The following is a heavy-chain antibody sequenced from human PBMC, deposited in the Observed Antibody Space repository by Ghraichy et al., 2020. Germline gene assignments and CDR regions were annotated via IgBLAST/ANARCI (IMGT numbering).Heavy chain of an antibody. CDR1: GFTFSSHA. D-gene: IGHD5-18*01. CDR2: VTINGGET. V-gene: IGHV3-64D*06. Sequence: GGSLRLSCSASGFTFSSHAMHWVRQAPGKGLEYVSSVTINGGETYYADSVKGRFTISRDNSKNTLYLQMSSLRAEDTALYYCVKEYGYSQSYGLGFDSWGQGTPVTVSS. CDR3: VKEYGYSQSYGLGFDS. J-gene: IGHJ4*02.